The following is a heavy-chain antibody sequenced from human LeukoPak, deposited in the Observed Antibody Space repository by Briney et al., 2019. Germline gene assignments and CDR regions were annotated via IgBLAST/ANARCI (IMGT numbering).Heavy chain of an antibody. CDR3: ATGPSYDILRDYYYYYGMDV. V-gene: IGHV1-8*01. CDR2: MNPDSGNT. CDR1: GYAFNIYD. J-gene: IGHJ6*02. Sequence: ASVKVSCKASGYAFNIYDTNWVRQATGQGLEWMGWMNPDSGNTGFAQKFQGRVTMTEDTSTDTAYMELSSLRSEDTAVYYCATGPSYDILRDYYYYYGMDVWGQGTTVTVSS. D-gene: IGHD3-9*01.